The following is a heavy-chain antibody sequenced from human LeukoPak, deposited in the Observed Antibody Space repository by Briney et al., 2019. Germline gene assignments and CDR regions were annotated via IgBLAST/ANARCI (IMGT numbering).Heavy chain of an antibody. CDR1: GYTFTGYY. Sequence: ASVKVSCKASGYTFTGYYMHWARQAPGQGLEWMGWINPNSGGTNYAQKFQGRVTMTRDTSISTAYMELSRLRSDDTAVYYCARVYCSSTSCSYFDYWGQGTLVTVSS. CDR2: INPNSGGT. CDR3: ARVYCSSTSCSYFDY. D-gene: IGHD2-2*01. V-gene: IGHV1-2*02. J-gene: IGHJ4*02.